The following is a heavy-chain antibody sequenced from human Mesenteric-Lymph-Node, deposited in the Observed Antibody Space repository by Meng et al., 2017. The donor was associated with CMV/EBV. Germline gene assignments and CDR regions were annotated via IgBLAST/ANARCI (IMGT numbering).Heavy chain of an antibody. CDR2: ISSSGSTI. J-gene: IGHJ6*02. D-gene: IGHD4-11*01. Sequence: GGSLRLSCAASGFTFSSYEMNWVRQAPGKGLEWVSYISSSGSTIYYADSVKGRFTISRDNAKNSLYLQMNSLRAEDTAVYYCARDRADYSNYVYYYYGMDVWGQGTTVTVSS. CDR3: ARDRADYSNYVYYYYGMDV. V-gene: IGHV3-48*03. CDR1: GFTFSSYE.